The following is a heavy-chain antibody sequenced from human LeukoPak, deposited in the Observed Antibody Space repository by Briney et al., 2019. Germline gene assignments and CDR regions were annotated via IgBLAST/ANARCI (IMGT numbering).Heavy chain of an antibody. J-gene: IGHJ5*02. CDR1: GFTFSDYY. Sequence: GGSLRLSCAASGFTFSDYYMSWIRQAPGKGLEWVSAISGSGGSTYYADSVKGRFTISRDNSKNTLYLQMNSLRAEDTAVYYCAKQDTAMVTGWFDPWGQGTLVTVSS. CDR3: AKQDTAMVTGWFDP. D-gene: IGHD5-18*01. V-gene: IGHV3-23*01. CDR2: ISGSGGST.